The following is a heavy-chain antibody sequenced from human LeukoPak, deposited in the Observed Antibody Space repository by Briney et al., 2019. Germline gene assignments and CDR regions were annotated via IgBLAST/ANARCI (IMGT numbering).Heavy chain of an antibody. V-gene: IGHV3-7*01. CDR2: IKEDGSEK. D-gene: IGHD1-14*01. CDR3: ARVGNLYYYYYMDV. Sequence: GGSLRLSCAASGFTFSTYWMSWVRQAPGKGLEWVANIKEDGSEKYYVDSVKGRFTISRDNAKNSLYLQMNSLRAEDMAVYYCARVGNLYYYYYMDVWGKGTTVTVS. J-gene: IGHJ6*03. CDR1: GFTFSTYW.